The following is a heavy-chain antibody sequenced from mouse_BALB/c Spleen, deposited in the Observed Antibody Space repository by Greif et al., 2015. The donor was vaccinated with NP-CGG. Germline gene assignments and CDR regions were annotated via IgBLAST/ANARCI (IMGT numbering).Heavy chain of an antibody. J-gene: IGHJ3*01. CDR3: ARQTARATAY. Sequence: EVHLVESGGGLVKPGGSLKLSCAASGFTFSSYGMSWVRQTPEKRLEWVATISGGGSYTYYPDSVKGRFTISRDNAKNNLYLQMSSLRSEDTALYYCARQTARATAYWGQGTLVTVSA. V-gene: IGHV5-9-2*01. CDR2: ISGGGSYT. CDR1: GFTFSSYG. D-gene: IGHD3-1*01.